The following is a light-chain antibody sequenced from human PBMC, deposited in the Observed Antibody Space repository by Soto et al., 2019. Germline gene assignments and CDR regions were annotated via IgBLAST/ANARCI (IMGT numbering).Light chain of an antibody. CDR3: ATWDDSLSGVV. V-gene: IGLV1-47*01. CDR1: SSNIGRNY. J-gene: IGLJ2*01. Sequence: QSALTQPPSASGTPGQRVTISCSGSSSNIGRNYLYWYQQFSGTAPELLVYRDNHRPSGVPDRFSGSKSGTSASLAISGLRSEDEADYYCATWDDSLSGVVFGGGTKLTVL. CDR2: RDN.